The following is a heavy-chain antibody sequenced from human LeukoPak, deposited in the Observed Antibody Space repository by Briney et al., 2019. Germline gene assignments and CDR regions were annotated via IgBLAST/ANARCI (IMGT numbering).Heavy chain of an antibody. CDR2: IYYSGST. CDR3: SIMITFGGVIGTDY. Sequence: PSETLSLTCTVSGGSISSSSSYWGWIRQPPGKGLEWIGSIYYSGSTYYNPSLKSRVTISVDTSKNQFSLKLSSVTAADTAVYYCSIMITFGGVIGTDYWGQGTLVTVSS. CDR1: GGSISSSSSY. V-gene: IGHV4-39*01. J-gene: IGHJ4*02. D-gene: IGHD3-16*02.